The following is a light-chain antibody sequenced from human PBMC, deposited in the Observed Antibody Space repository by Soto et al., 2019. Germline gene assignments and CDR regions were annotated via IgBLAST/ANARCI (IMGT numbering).Light chain of an antibody. CDR1: QSLGSN. Sequence: EIVMTQSPATLSVSPGVRATLSCRASQSLGSNLAWYQKKPGQAPRLLIYAASTRATGIPARFSGNGSGTQFTLTLSSLQSEDFAVYYCQQYIDWPQTFGQGTKVDIK. V-gene: IGKV3-15*01. CDR2: AAS. CDR3: QQYIDWPQT. J-gene: IGKJ1*01.